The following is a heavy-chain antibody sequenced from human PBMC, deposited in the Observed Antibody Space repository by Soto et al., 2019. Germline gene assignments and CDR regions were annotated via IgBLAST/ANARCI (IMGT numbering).Heavy chain of an antibody. CDR2: IYYSGST. V-gene: IGHV4-59*01. J-gene: IGHJ4*02. CDR3: ARGSEAARPLDY. D-gene: IGHD6-6*01. Sequence: LSLTCTVSGGSISSYYWSWIRQPPGKGLEWIGYIYYSGSTNYNPSLKSRVTISVDTSKNQFSLKLNSVTAADTAVYYCARGSEAARPLDYWGQGTLVTVS. CDR1: GGSISSYY.